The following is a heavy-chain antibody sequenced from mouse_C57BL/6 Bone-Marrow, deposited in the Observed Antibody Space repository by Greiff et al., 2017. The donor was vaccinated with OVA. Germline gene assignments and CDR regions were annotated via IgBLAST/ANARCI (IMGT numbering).Heavy chain of an antibody. CDR1: GYDFPSHD. J-gene: IGHJ2*01. CDR3: AKGVVYSDD. D-gene: IGHD1-3*01. CDR2: INRDGGST. V-gene: IGHV5-2*01. Sequence: EVQLVESGGGLVQPGASLKLSCASNGYDFPSHDMSWVRKTPEKRLELVAAINRDGGSTYYPSTMQRRFIISRATTTKTLYLQLSRLSSEDTALYYGAKGVVYSDDGGQGTTLTVPS.